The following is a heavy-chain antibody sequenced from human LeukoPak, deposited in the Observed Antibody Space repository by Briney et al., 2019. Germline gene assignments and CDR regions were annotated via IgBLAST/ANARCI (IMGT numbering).Heavy chain of an antibody. CDR1: GFTFSSYA. Sequence: GGSLRLSCAASGFTFSSYAMSWVRQAPGKGLEWVSAISGSGSSTYYADSVKGRFTISRDNSKNTLYLQMNSLRAEDTAVYYCAKDYLGYGDYGWDYWGQGTLVTVSS. V-gene: IGHV3-23*01. J-gene: IGHJ4*02. CDR3: AKDYLGYGDYGWDY. D-gene: IGHD4-17*01. CDR2: ISGSGSST.